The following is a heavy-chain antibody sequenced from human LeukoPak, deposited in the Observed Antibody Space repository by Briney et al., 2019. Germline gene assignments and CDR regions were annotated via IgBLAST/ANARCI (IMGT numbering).Heavy chain of an antibody. CDR3: AGIAARENFDY. CDR2: IYYSGST. Sequence: SETLSLTCTVSGGSISSYYWSWIRQPPGKGLEWIGYIYYSGSTKYNPSLKSRVTISVDTSKNQFSLKLSSVTAADTAVYYCAGIAARENFDYWGQGTLVTVSS. D-gene: IGHD6-6*01. J-gene: IGHJ4*02. V-gene: IGHV4-59*08. CDR1: GGSISSYY.